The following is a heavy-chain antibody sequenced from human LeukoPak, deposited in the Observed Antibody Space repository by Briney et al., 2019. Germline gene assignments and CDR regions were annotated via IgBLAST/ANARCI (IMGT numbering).Heavy chain of an antibody. J-gene: IGHJ4*02. CDR3: ARDFDWGADY. Sequence: ASLKVSCKASGFTSTGHFLHWVRQAPGQGLEWMGWIPGGSGVTFYAQKFKGRVTVTRDTTVRTTYMELSSLTSDATAVYYCARDFDWGADYWGQGTLVVVSS. CDR2: IPGGSGVT. D-gene: IGHD3-9*01. CDR1: GFTSTGHF. V-gene: IGHV1-2*02.